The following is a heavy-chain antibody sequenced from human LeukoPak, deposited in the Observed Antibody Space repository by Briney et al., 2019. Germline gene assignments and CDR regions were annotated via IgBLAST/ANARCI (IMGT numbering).Heavy chain of an antibody. CDR2: IELTGRT. Sequence: SETLSLTCTASGCSISSNYWSWIRQPPGKGREWIGYIELTGRTDSTPSLNRRVSTSPETSKNHASLKLSYVSAPGSAVYLLARQSLLDYSDSRGPFRWFDTWGRGTLVTVS. J-gene: IGHJ5*02. CDR1: GCSISSNY. CDR3: ARQSLLDYSDSRGPFRWFDT. V-gene: IGHV4-59*01. D-gene: IGHD3-22*01.